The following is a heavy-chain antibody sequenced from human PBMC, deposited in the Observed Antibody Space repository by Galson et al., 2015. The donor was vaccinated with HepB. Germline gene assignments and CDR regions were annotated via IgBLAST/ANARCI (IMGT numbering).Heavy chain of an antibody. CDR1: GFTFSSYS. CDR3: ARRLTSVGKGFDS. V-gene: IGHV3-21*01. Sequence: SLRLSCAASGFTFSSYSMNWVRQAPGKGLEWVSSISSSSVYIYYADSVKGRVTISRDNANNALFLRMNNLTIDDTALYYCARRLTSVGKGFDSWGQGTVVTVSS. D-gene: IGHD6-13*01. CDR2: ISSSSVYI. J-gene: IGHJ4*02.